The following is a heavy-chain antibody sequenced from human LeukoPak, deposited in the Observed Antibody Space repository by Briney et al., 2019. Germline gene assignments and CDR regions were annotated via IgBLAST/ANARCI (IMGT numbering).Heavy chain of an antibody. V-gene: IGHV1-2*06. CDR3: ARTAATVTPRLDAFDI. J-gene: IGHJ3*02. Sequence: ASVKVSCKASGYAFTGYYMHWLRQAPGQGLEWMGRISPNSGGTNYAQKFQGRVTMTRDTSISTAYMELSRLRSDDTAVYYCARTAATVTPRLDAFDIWGQGTMVTVSS. CDR1: GYAFTGYY. D-gene: IGHD4-17*01. CDR2: ISPNSGGT.